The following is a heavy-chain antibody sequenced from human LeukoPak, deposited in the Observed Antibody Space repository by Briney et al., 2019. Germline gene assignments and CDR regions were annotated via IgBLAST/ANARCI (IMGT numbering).Heavy chain of an antibody. V-gene: IGHV4-31*03. CDR1: GGSISSGGYY. D-gene: IGHD5-24*01. Sequence: PSETLSLTCTVSGGSISSGGYYWSWICQHPGKGLEWIGYIYYSGSTYYNPSLKSRVTISVDTSKNQFSLKLSSVTAADTAVYYCARVRRREMATIPLWFDPWGQGTLVTVSS. CDR2: IYYSGST. CDR3: ARVRRREMATIPLWFDP. J-gene: IGHJ5*02.